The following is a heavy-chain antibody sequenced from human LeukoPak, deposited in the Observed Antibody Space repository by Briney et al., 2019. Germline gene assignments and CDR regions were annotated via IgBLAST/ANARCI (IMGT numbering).Heavy chain of an antibody. V-gene: IGHV3-53*01. J-gene: IGHJ4*02. D-gene: IGHD2-21*02. CDR2: IYSGGST. CDR1: GFTVSSNY. Sequence: GGSLRLSCAASGFTVSSNYMSWVRQAPGKGLEWVSVIYSGGSTYYADSVKGRLTISRDNSKNTLYLQMNSLRAEDTAVYYCARDSKGDFVFDYWGQGTLVTVSS. CDR3: ARDSKGDFVFDY.